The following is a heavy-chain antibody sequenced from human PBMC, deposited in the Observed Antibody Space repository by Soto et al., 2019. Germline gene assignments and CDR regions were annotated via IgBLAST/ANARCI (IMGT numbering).Heavy chain of an antibody. Sequence: GGSLRLSCAASGFTFSSYSMNWARQAPGKGLEWVSSISSSSSYIYYADSVKGRFTISRDNAKNSLYLQMNSLRAEDTAVHYCARDEQLVPFDYWGQGTLVTVSS. CDR3: ARDEQLVPFDY. CDR2: ISSSSSYI. J-gene: IGHJ4*02. CDR1: GFTFSSYS. V-gene: IGHV3-21*01. D-gene: IGHD6-6*01.